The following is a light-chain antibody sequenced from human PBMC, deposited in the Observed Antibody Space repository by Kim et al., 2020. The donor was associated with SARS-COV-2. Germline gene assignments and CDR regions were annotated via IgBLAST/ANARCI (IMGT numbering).Light chain of an antibody. V-gene: IGKV1-NL1*01. J-gene: IGKJ1*01. Sequence: DIQMTQSPPSLSASIGDRVTITCRASQGISNSLAWYQQTPGKAPKLLLYGASKLESGVPSRFSGSGSGTDYTLTISSLQSEDSATFYCQQSYSIPWAFGQGTKVEIK. CDR2: GAS. CDR1: QGISNS. CDR3: QQSYSIPWA.